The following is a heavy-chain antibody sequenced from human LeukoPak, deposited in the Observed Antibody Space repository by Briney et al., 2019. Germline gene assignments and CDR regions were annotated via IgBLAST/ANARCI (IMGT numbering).Heavy chain of an antibody. CDR1: GGTFSSYA. J-gene: IGHJ6*02. V-gene: IGHV1-69*13. D-gene: IGHD6-13*01. Sequence: GASVKVSCKASGGTFSSYAISWVRQAPGQGLEWMGGIIPIFGTANYAQKFQGRVTITADESTSTAYMELSSLRSEDTAVYYCARVIGSSWFNYGMDVWGQGTTVTVSS. CDR3: ARVIGSSWFNYGMDV. CDR2: IIPIFGTA.